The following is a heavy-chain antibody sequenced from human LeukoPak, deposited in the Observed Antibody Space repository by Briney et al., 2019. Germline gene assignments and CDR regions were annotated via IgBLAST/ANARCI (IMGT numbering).Heavy chain of an antibody. V-gene: IGHV1-8*01. CDR2: MNPNSGNT. J-gene: IGHJ6*02. CDR1: GYTFTSYD. D-gene: IGHD2-15*01. CDR3: ARNWVVDYYYYYGMDV. Sequence: ASVKVSCKASGYTFTSYDINWVRQATGQGLEWMGWMNPNSGNTGYAQKFQGRVTMTRNTSISTAYMELSSPRSEDTAVYYCARNWVVDYYYYYGMDVWGQGTTVTVSS.